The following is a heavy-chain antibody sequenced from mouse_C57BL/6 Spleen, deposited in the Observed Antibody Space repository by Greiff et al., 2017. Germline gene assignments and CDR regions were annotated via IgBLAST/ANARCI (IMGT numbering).Heavy chain of an antibody. CDR2: IDPSDSNT. V-gene: IGHV1-69*01. D-gene: IGHD1-1*01. CDR3: ERCGPTGENYLDY. Sequence: QVQLQQSGAELVMPGASVKLSCKASGYTFTSYWMHWVKQRPGQGLEWMGEIDPSDSNTNYNQKFKGKSTLTVDKSSSTAYMQLSSLTSEDSAVYYCERCGPTGENYLDYWGQGTTLTVSS. J-gene: IGHJ2*01. CDR1: GYTFTSYW.